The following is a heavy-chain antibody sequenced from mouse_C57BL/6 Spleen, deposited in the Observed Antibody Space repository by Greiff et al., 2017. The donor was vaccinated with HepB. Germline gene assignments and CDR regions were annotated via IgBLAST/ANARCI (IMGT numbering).Heavy chain of an antibody. J-gene: IGHJ2*01. CDR1: GYAFSSYW. D-gene: IGHD2-3*01. CDR2: IYPGDGDT. V-gene: IGHV1-80*01. CDR3: ARLDDGYYGEDY. Sequence: VQLQQSGAELVKPGASVKISCKASGYAFSSYWMNWVKQRPGKGLEWIGQIYPGDGDTNYNGKFKGKATLTADKSSSTAYMQLSSLTSEDSAVYFCARLDDGYYGEDYWGQGTTLTVSS.